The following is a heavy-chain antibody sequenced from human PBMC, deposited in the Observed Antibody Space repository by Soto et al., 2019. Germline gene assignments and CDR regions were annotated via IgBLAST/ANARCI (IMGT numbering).Heavy chain of an antibody. CDR1: GDTFSFYT. Sequence: QVQLVQSGTEVKKPGSSVKVSCKASGDTFSFYTINWVRQAPGLGLEWVGRIYPIVSMSNYAQKFQGRVSITADKSTSTAHMELRSLRSDDTAMYFCAASYGSGYRAFDYWGQGALVIVSS. D-gene: IGHD3-10*01. V-gene: IGHV1-69*02. CDR2: IYPIVSMS. J-gene: IGHJ4*02. CDR3: AASYGSGYRAFDY.